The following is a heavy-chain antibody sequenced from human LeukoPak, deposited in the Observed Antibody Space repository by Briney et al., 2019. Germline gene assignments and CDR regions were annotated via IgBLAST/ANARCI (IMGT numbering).Heavy chain of an antibody. J-gene: IGHJ4*02. CDR2: IYYSGST. V-gene: IGHV4-59*01. Sequence: SETLSLACTVSGGSISSYYWSWIRQPPGKGLEWIGYIYYSGSTNYNPSLKSRVTISVDTSKNQFSLKLSSVTAADTAVYYCARGLSYSSGWYQYYYFDYWGQGTLVTVSS. CDR1: GGSISSYY. D-gene: IGHD6-19*01. CDR3: ARGLSYSSGWYQYYYFDY.